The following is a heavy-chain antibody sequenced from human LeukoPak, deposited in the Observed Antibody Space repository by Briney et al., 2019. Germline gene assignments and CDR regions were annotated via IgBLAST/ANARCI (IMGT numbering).Heavy chain of an antibody. V-gene: IGHV4-59*01. D-gene: IGHD6-6*01. CDR1: GGSISTYY. J-gene: IGHJ1*01. CDR2: IYHSGST. CDR3: ARGGAARLHFQN. Sequence: SGTLSLTCTVSGGSISTYYWNWIRQPPGKGLEWIGYIYHSGSTNYNPSLQSRVTISVDTSKNQFSLNLNSVTAADTAVYYCARGGAARLHFQNWGQGTLVTVSS.